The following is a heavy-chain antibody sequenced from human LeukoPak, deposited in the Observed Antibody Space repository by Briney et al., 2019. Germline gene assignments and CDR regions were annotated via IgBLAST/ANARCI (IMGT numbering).Heavy chain of an antibody. CDR3: ASGGYDFWSGYYIANDY. Sequence: SETLSLTCAVYGGSFSGYYWRWIRQPPGKGLEWIGEINHSGSTNYNPSLKSRVTISVDTSKNQFSLKLSSVTAADTAVYYCASGGYDFWSGYYIANDYWGQGTLVTVSS. D-gene: IGHD3-3*01. J-gene: IGHJ4*02. V-gene: IGHV4-34*01. CDR2: INHSGST. CDR1: GGSFSGYY.